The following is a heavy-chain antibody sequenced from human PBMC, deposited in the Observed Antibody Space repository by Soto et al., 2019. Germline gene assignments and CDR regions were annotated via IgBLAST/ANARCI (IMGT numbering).Heavy chain of an antibody. Sequence: GGSLRLSCAASGFTFSDYYMNWVRQAPGKGLEWVSTFVGSTGSTFYADSVKGRFTISRDDSKNTLYLQMNSLRAEDTAVYYCAKRHTTVATPANYFDYWGQGTLVTVSS. CDR2: FVGSTGST. J-gene: IGHJ4*02. D-gene: IGHD1-1*01. CDR1: GFTFSDYY. V-gene: IGHV3-23*01. CDR3: AKRHTTVATPANYFDY.